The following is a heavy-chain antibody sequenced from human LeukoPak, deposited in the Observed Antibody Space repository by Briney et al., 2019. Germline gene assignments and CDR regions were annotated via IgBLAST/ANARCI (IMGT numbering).Heavy chain of an antibody. CDR1: GYTFTSYS. CDR3: ARDVSSSWYVYYYYGMDV. V-gene: IGHV7-4-1*02. Sequence: ASVKVSCKASGYTFTSYSMNWVPQAPGQGLEWMGWINTNTGNPTYAQGSTGRFVFSLDTSVSTAYLQISSLKAEDTAVYYCARDVSSSWYVYYYYGMDVWGQGTTVTVSS. D-gene: IGHD6-13*01. J-gene: IGHJ6*02. CDR2: INTNTGNP.